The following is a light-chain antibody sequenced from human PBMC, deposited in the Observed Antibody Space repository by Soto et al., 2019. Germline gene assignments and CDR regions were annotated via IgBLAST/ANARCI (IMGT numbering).Light chain of an antibody. CDR2: DNN. J-gene: IGLJ3*02. CDR3: GAWDSRLTSWM. Sequence: QSVLTQPPSVSAAPGQKVTISCSGSSSNIGNNYVTWYQQFPGTAPKLLIYDNNERPSGIPDRFSGSKSGTSATLGITGLQTGDEAYYFCGAWDSRLTSWMFGGGTQLTVL. CDR1: SSNIGNNY. V-gene: IGLV1-51*01.